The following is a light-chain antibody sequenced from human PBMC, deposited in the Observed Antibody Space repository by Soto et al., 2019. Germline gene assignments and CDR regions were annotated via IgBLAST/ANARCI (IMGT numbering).Light chain of an antibody. CDR3: QQYGSSQFT. V-gene: IGKV3-20*01. CDR1: QSVSSSY. CDR2: GAS. Sequence: EIVLTHSPGTLSLSPGERATLSCRASQSVSSSYLAWYQQKPGQAPRLLIYGASTRATGIPDRFSGSGSGTDFTLTISRVEPEDFAVYYCQQYGSSQFTFGPGTKVDIK. J-gene: IGKJ3*01.